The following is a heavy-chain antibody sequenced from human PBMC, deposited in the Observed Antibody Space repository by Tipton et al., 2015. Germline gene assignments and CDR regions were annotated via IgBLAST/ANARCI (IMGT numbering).Heavy chain of an antibody. D-gene: IGHD3-22*01. V-gene: IGHV3-23*01. CDR3: AKNFWFYYDGSDLKPSDY. J-gene: IGHJ4*02. Sequence: SLRLSCAASGFTFSNYAMNWVRQAPGKGLEWVSSISDTGRKTYSADPVKGRFTISRDNSKNTLYLQMNSLRAEDTAIYYCAKNFWFYYDGSDLKPSDYWGQGTLVIVSS. CDR1: GFTFSNYA. CDR2: ISDTGRKT.